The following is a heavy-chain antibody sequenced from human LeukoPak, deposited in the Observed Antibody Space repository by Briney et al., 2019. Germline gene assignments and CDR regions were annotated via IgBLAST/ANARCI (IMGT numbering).Heavy chain of an antibody. CDR1: GGSLSSSSYY. V-gene: IGHV4-39*01. CDR2: IYYSGST. D-gene: IGHD5-24*01. Sequence: SQTLSLTCTVSGGSLSSSSYYWGWVRQPPGKGLEWIGSIYYSGSTYYNPSLKSRVTISVDTSKNQFSLKLSSVTAADTAVYYCARQREMATRGAFDIWGQGTMVTVSS. CDR3: ARQREMATRGAFDI. J-gene: IGHJ3*02.